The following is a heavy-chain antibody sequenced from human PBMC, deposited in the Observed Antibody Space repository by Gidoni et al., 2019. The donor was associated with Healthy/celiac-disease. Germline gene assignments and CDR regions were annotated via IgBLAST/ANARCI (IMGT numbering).Heavy chain of an antibody. CDR2: ISYDGSNK. D-gene: IGHD6-19*01. CDR3: AKEYSSGWYRVRWFDP. Sequence: QVQLVEAGGGVGQPGRSLRLSCAASGFTFSSYGMHWFRQAPGKGLEWVAVISYDGSNKYYADSVKGRFTISRDNSKNTLYLQMNSLRAEDTAVYYCAKEYSSGWYRVRWFDPWGQGTLVTVSS. J-gene: IGHJ5*02. V-gene: IGHV3-30*18. CDR1: GFTFSSYG.